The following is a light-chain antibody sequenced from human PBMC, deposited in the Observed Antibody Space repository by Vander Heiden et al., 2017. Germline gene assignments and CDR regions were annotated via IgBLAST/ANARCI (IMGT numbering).Light chain of an antibody. V-gene: IGLV2-14*01. CDR2: EVS. J-gene: IGLJ1*01. CDR3: SSYTSSSTYV. CDR1: SSDVGGYSF. Sequence: QSALPQPASVSGSPGQSITISCTGTSSDVGGYSFVSWYQQHPGKAPKLMIYEVSNRPSGVSNRFSGSKSGNTASLTISGLRAEDEADYYCSSYTSSSTYVFGTGPKVTVL.